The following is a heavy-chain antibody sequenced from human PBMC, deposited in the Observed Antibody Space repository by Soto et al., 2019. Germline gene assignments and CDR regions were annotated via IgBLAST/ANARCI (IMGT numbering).Heavy chain of an antibody. V-gene: IGHV3-53*02. D-gene: IGHD2-15*01. CDR2: IYSGGTT. CDR1: GFSVGSNY. J-gene: IGHJ2*01. Sequence: EVQLVETGGGLIQPGGSLRLSCAASGFSVGSNYMSWVRQAPGKGLEWVSVIYSGGTTHDADSVKGRFTISRDNSKNTLYLQMNSLRAEDTAMYYCARSSRGGNAGYFNLWGRCTLVTVSS. CDR3: ARSSRGGNAGYFNL.